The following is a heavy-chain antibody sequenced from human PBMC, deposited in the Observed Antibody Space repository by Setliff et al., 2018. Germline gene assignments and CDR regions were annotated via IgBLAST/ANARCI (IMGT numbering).Heavy chain of an antibody. D-gene: IGHD5-18*01. CDR1: EYSFTTYW. V-gene: IGHV5-51*01. CDR2: IYPGDSDT. Sequence: PGESLKISCKASEYSFTTYWIGWVRQMPGKGLEWMGIIYPGDSDTRYSPSFQGHVTISADKSINTAYLQWSSLKASDTAMYYCARRNTAMVYGFDIWGQGTMVTVSS. CDR3: ARRNTAMVYGFDI. J-gene: IGHJ3*02.